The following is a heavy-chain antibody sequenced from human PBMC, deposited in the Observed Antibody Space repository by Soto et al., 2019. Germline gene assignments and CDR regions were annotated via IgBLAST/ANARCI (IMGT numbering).Heavy chain of an antibody. Sequence: PGGSLRLSCATSGLTFSNYAMSWVRQAPGGGLEWVSSMSGSSSTTYYADSVRGRFTISRDRSKNTLYLQMNSLRAEDTAVYYCARERSIAAAGTIGSYYFVYWGQAPLVTVSS. CDR2: MSGSSSTT. CDR1: GLTFSNYA. D-gene: IGHD6-13*01. J-gene: IGHJ4*02. CDR3: ARERSIAAAGTIGSYYFVY. V-gene: IGHV3-23*01.